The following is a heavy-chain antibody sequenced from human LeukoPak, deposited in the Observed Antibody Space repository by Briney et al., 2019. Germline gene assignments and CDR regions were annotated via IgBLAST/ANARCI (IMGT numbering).Heavy chain of an antibody. CDR3: AKGMTTGPRSVYHYMDV. V-gene: IGHV3-33*06. CDR2: IWYDGSNE. J-gene: IGHJ6*03. Sequence: GGSLRLSCAASGSTFHSYAMHWVRQAPGKGLEWVAVIWYDGSNEYYADSVKGRFTISRDNSKNTLYLQMNSLRAEDTAVYYCAKGMTTGPRSVYHYMDVWGKGTTVTVSS. CDR1: GSTFHSYA. D-gene: IGHD4-17*01.